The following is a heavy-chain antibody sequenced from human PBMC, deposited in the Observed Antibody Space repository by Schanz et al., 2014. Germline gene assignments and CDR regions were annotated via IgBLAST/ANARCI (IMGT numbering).Heavy chain of an antibody. CDR2: ISGSSIHK. J-gene: IGHJ6*02. Sequence: VQLLESGGDLVKPGGSLRLSCAASGFTFSDYYMAWIRQAPGKGLEWVSHISGSSIHKNYADSVKGRFSISRDNGETSVYLQINSLRVEDTAVYYCARFLARYQYYGVDVWGQGTTXTVSS. D-gene: IGHD3-3*01. CDR3: ARFLARYQYYGVDV. V-gene: IGHV3-11*03. CDR1: GFTFSDYY.